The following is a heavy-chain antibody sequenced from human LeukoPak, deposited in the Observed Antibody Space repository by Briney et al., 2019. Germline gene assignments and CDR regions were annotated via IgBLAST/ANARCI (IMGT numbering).Heavy chain of an antibody. Sequence: SRSLSLTCDVSAGSISATNWWTWVRQPPGGGLEWIGEVHLSGRANYSPSLESRVTISVDMSENHISLQLTSVTAADTAVYYCAREGGFYRPLDYSGPGTLVIVSS. J-gene: IGHJ4*02. V-gene: IGHV4-4*02. CDR1: AGSISATNW. D-gene: IGHD2/OR15-2a*01. CDR2: VHLSGRA. CDR3: AREGGFYRPLDY.